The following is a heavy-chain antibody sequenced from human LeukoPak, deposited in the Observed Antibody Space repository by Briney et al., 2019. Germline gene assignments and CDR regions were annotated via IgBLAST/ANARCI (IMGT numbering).Heavy chain of an antibody. D-gene: IGHD1-26*01. CDR2: ISAYNGNT. V-gene: IGHV1-18*01. CDR1: GYTFTSYG. Sequence: GASVKVSCKASGYTFTSYGISWVRQAPGKGLEWMGWISAYNGNTNYAQKLQGRVTMTTDTSTSTAYMELRSLRSDDTAVYYCARVTRVVGATPLDYWGQGTLVTVSS. CDR3: ARVTRVVGATPLDY. J-gene: IGHJ4*02.